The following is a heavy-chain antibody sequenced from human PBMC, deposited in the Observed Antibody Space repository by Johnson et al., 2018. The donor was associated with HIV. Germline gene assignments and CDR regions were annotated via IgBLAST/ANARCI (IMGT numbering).Heavy chain of an antibody. CDR1: GFTFDDYA. Sequence: VQLVESGGGLVKPGGSLRLSCAASGFTFDDYAMHWVRQAPGKGLEWVSGISWNSGSIGYADSVKGRFTISRDNSKNTVYLLMNTLRAEDTAVYFCATTYSNYVDMYAFDIWGQGTMVTVSS. CDR2: ISWNSGSI. CDR3: ATTYSNYVDMYAFDI. V-gene: IGHV3-9*01. D-gene: IGHD4-11*01. J-gene: IGHJ3*02.